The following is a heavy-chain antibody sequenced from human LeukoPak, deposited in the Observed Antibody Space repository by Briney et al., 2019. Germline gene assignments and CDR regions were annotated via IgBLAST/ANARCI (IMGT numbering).Heavy chain of an antibody. CDR1: GGSISSGSYY. CDR2: IYTSGST. D-gene: IGHD6-19*01. V-gene: IGHV4-61*02. J-gene: IGHJ4*02. Sequence: SQTLSLTCTVSGGSISSGSYYWSWIRQPAGKGLEWIGRIYTSGSTNYNPSLKSRVTISVDTSKNQFSLKLSSVTAADTAVYYCARVKREWLPLYWGQGTLVTVSS. CDR3: ARVKREWLPLY.